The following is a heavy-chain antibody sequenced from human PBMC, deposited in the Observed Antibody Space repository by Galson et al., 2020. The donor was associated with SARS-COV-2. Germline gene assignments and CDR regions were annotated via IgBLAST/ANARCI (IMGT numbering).Heavy chain of an antibody. V-gene: IGHV4-39*07. J-gene: IGHJ6*02. CDR2: IYYSGST. CDR1: GGSISSSSYY. D-gene: IGHD1-20*01. CDR3: ASPSITGTTYYYGMDV. Sequence: SETLSLTCTVSGGSISSSSYYWGWIRQPPGKGLEWIGSIYYSGSTYYNPSLKSRVTISVDTSKNQFSLKLSSVTAADTAVYYCASPSITGTTYYYGMDVWGQGTTVTVSS.